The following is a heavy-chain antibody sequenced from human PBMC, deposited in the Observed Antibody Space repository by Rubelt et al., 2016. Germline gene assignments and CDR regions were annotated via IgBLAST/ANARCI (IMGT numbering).Heavy chain of an antibody. J-gene: IGHJ4*02. D-gene: IGHD4-17*01. CDR3: AREQETTVTIEGVLGY. CDR1: GYTFTSYY. Sequence: QVQLVQSGAEVKKPGASVKVSCKASGYTFTSYYMHWVRQAPGQGLEWMGIINPSGGSTSYAQKFQGIVTMTRDTSTSTGYMELSSLRSEDTAVYYCAREQETTVTIEGVLGYWGQGTLVTVSS. V-gene: IGHV1-46*01. CDR2: INPSGGST.